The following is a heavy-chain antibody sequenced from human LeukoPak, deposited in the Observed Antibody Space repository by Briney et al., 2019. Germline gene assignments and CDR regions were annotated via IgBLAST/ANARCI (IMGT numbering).Heavy chain of an antibody. CDR3: ARLPLDHPSPDYYYYMDV. Sequence: GESLKISCKGSGCSFTSYWIGWVRQMPGKGLEWMGIIYPGDSDTRYSPSFQGQVTISADKSISTAYLQWSSLKASDTAMYYCARLPLDHPSPDYYYYMDVWGKGTTVTVSS. V-gene: IGHV5-51*01. J-gene: IGHJ6*03. D-gene: IGHD1-1*01. CDR2: IYPGDSDT. CDR1: GCSFTSYW.